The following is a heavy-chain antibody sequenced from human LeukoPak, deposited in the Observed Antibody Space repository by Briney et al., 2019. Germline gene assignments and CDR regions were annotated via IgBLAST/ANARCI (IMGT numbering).Heavy chain of an antibody. Sequence: GGSLRLSCAASGFSVSTNYLTWVRPAPGEGLEWVSIIYCGGNTYYAGSVKGRFLISRDSSKNTLYLQMSSLRAEDTAVYYCARDDNWNDGRGLDDWGQGTLVTVSS. J-gene: IGHJ4*02. V-gene: IGHV3-53*01. CDR1: GFSVSTNY. CDR2: IYCGGNT. D-gene: IGHD1-1*01. CDR3: ARDDNWNDGRGLDD.